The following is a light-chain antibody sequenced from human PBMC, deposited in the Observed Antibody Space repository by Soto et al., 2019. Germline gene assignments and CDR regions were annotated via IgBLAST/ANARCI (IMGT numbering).Light chain of an antibody. V-gene: IGLV2-11*01. Sequence: QSALTQPRSVSGSPGKSVTISCTGTRSDVGGYNYVSWYQRHPGKAPKLIISDVTKRPSGVPDRFSGSKSGNTASLTISGLQAEDEADYDCCSYAGSDILIFGGGTKLTVL. CDR3: CSYAGSDILI. CDR2: DVT. CDR1: RSDVGGYNY. J-gene: IGLJ2*01.